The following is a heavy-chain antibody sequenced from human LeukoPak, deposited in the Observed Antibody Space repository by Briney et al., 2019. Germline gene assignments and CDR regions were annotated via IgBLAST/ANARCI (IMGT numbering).Heavy chain of an antibody. CDR1: GFTFSSYA. CDR3: VKDQYGDYGLHHYFDY. V-gene: IGHV3-64D*09. CDR2: ISSNGGST. Sequence: GGSLRLSRSASGFTFSSYAMHWVPQAPGKGLEYVSAISSNGGSTYYADSVKGRFTISRDNSKNTLYLQMSSLRAEDTAVYYCVKDQYGDYGLHHYFDYWGQGTLVTVSS. D-gene: IGHD4-17*01. J-gene: IGHJ4*02.